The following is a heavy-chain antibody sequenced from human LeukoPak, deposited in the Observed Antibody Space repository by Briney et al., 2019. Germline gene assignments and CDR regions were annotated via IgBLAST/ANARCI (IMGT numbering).Heavy chain of an antibody. CDR3: ARELVDYDFWSGYYPKYYFDY. D-gene: IGHD3-3*01. Sequence: PSETLSLTCAVYGGSFSGYSWSWIRQPPGEGLECIGEINHRVSTNYNPSLKSRVTISVDTSKNQFSLKLSSVTAADTAVYYCARELVDYDFWSGYYPKYYFDYWGREPWSPSPQ. CDR2: INHRVST. V-gene: IGHV4-34*01. J-gene: IGHJ4*02. CDR1: GGSFSGYS.